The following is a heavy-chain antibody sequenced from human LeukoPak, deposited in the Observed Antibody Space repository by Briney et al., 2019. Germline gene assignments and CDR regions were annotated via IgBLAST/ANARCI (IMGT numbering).Heavy chain of an antibody. Sequence: NPGGSLRLSCAASGFTFSNACVSWVRQAPGKGLEWVGHIKGKAEGGTTDYAAPVQGRFTISRDDSKNTLYLQMNSLKTEDTAVYYCTTGTWIQLWLADYWGQGTLVTVSS. V-gene: IGHV3-15*01. CDR3: TTGTWIQLWLADY. CDR1: GFTFSNAC. J-gene: IGHJ4*02. CDR2: IKGKAEGGTT. D-gene: IGHD5-18*01.